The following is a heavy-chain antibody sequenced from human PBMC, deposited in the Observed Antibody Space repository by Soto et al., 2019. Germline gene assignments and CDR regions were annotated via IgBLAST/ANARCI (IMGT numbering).Heavy chain of an antibody. CDR1: GFTFSSYA. CDR2: ISGSGGST. Sequence: PGGSLRLSCAASGFTFSSYAMIWVRQAPGKGLEWVSAISGSGGSTYYADSVKGRFTISRDNSKNTLYLQMNSLRAEDTAVYYCARGIVGAYYYFDYWGQGTLVTVSS. V-gene: IGHV3-23*01. CDR3: ARGIVGAYYYFDY. J-gene: IGHJ4*02. D-gene: IGHD1-26*01.